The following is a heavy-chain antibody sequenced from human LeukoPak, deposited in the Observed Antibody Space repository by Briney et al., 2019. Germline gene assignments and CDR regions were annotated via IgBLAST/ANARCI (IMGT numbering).Heavy chain of an antibody. CDR2: IYTSGST. V-gene: IGHV4-4*07. CDR3: ARDLRITVTIYYYYYYMDV. J-gene: IGHJ6*03. D-gene: IGHD4-17*01. CDR1: GYSISSGHY. Sequence: SETLSLTCTVSGYSISSGHYWGWIRQPAGKGLEWIGRIYTSGSTNYNPSLKSRVTMSVDTSKNQFSLKLSSVTAADTAVYYCARDLRITVTIYYYYYYMDVWGKGTTVTISS.